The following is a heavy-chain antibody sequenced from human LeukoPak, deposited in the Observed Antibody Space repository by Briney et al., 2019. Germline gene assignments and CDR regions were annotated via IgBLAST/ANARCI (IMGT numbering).Heavy chain of an antibody. CDR2: IYTNGST. CDR1: GGSISSYY. D-gene: IGHD1-1*01. V-gene: IGHV4-4*09. Sequence: PSETLSLTCTVSGGSISSYYWSWIRQPPGKGLEWIGYIYTNGSTNYNPSLKSRVTISVDTSKNQFSLKLSSVTAADTAVYYRARHATGVSHNWFDPWGQGALVTASS. J-gene: IGHJ5*02. CDR3: ARHATGVSHNWFDP.